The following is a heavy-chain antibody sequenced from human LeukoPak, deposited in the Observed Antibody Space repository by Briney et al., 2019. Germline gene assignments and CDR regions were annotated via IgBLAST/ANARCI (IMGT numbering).Heavy chain of an antibody. CDR1: GFTVSSNY. Sequence: PGGSLRLSCAASGFTVSSNYMSWVRQAPGKGLEGVSVIYSGGSTYYADSVKGRITISRDNSKNTLYLQMNSLRAEDTAVYYCARDEVDTAGPHPEHWGQGTLVTVSS. D-gene: IGHD5-18*01. CDR2: IYSGGST. V-gene: IGHV3-53*01. J-gene: IGHJ1*01. CDR3: ARDEVDTAGPHPEH.